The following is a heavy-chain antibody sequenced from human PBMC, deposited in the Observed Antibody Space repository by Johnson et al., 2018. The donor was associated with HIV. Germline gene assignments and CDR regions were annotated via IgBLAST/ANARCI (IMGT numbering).Heavy chain of an antibody. Sequence: QMQLVESGGGLVKPGGSLRLSCAASGFSFSDYYMSWIRQAPGKGLEWVSYISSSGSTIYYADFVKGRFTISRDNAKKSMYLQINSLRAEDTALYYCARDSTPWGGDHVGYAFDIWGRGTMVTVSS. J-gene: IGHJ3*02. V-gene: IGHV3-11*04. CDR3: ARDSTPWGGDHVGYAFDI. D-gene: IGHD4-17*01. CDR2: ISSSGSTI. CDR1: GFSFSDYY.